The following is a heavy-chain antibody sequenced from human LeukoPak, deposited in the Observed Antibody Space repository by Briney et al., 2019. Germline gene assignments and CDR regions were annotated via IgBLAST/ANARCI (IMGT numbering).Heavy chain of an antibody. CDR1: GFTFSSYA. CDR2: IYSGGST. D-gene: IGHD3-10*01. Sequence: GGSLRLSCAASGFTFSSYAMSWVRQAPGKGLEWVSVIYSGGSTYYADSVKGRFTISRDNSKNTLYLQMNSLRAEDTAVYYCARIFGYWGQGTLVTVSS. J-gene: IGHJ4*02. V-gene: IGHV3-66*02. CDR3: ARIFGY.